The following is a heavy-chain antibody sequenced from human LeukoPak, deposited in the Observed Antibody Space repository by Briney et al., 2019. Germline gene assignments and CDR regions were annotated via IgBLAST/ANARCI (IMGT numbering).Heavy chain of an antibody. CDR1: GFTFNDYA. CDR2: ISGDGGER. Sequence: GGSLRLSCAASGFTFNDYAMHWVRQAPGKGLEWVSLISGDGGERKYADSVKGRFTISRDNSKNSLYLQMNSLRIEDFALYYCAKDTDSRPGYSSGYYDYWGQGTLVTVSS. CDR3: AKDTDSRPGYSSGYYDY. V-gene: IGHV3-43*02. D-gene: IGHD6-19*01. J-gene: IGHJ4*02.